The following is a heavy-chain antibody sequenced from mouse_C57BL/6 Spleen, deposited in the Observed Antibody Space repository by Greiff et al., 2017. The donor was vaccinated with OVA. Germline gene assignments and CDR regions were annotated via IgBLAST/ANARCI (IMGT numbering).Heavy chain of an antibody. D-gene: IGHD1-1*01. CDR3: ARRGGSSPFAY. CDR1: GYSFTGYY. Sequence: VQLKQSGPELVKPGASVKISCKASGYSFTGYYMNWVKQSPEKSLEWIGEINPSTGGTTYNQKFKAKATLTVDKSSSTDYMQLKSLTSEDSAVYYCARRGGSSPFAYWGQGTLVTVSA. CDR2: INPSTGGT. J-gene: IGHJ3*01. V-gene: IGHV1-42*01.